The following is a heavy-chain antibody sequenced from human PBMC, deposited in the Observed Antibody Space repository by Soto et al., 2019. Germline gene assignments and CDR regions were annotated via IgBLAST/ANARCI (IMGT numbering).Heavy chain of an antibody. J-gene: IGHJ6*02. CDR2: IYPGDSDT. CDR3: ARVVAATGYYYYGMDV. CDR1: GYSFTSYW. D-gene: IGHD2-15*01. V-gene: IGHV5-51*01. Sequence: PGESLKISCKGSGYSFTSYWIGWVRQMPGKGLEWMGIIYPGDSDTRYSPSFQGQVTISADKSISTAYLQWSSLKASDTAMYYCARVVAATGYYYYGMDVWGQGTTVTVSS.